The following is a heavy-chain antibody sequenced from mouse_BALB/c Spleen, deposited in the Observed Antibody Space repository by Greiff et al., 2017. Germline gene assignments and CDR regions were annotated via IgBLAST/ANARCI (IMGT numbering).Heavy chain of an antibody. CDR1: GFTFSDYY. J-gene: IGHJ2*01. CDR3: TRASTAYYFDY. V-gene: IGHV5-4*02. Sequence: EVQVVESGGGLVKPGGSLKLSCAASGFTFSDYYMYWVRQTPEKRLEWVATISDGGSYTYYPDSVKGRFTISRDNAKNNLYLQMGSLKSEDTAMYYCTRASTAYYFDYWGQGTTLTVSS. CDR2: ISDGGSYT. D-gene: IGHD4-1*02.